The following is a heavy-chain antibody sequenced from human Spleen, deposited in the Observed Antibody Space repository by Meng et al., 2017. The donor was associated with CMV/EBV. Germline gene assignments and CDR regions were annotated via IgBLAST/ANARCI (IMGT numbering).Heavy chain of an antibody. CDR3: AKRGDSSGTYAMDV. Sequence: GESLKISCTASGFTFSTYDFHWVRQPTGKGLEWVSSIGTVGDTYSIGSVKGRFIISREDAKNSVYLQMNGLRDGDTAVYYCAKRGDSSGTYAMDVWGQGTTVTVSS. J-gene: IGHJ6*02. V-gene: IGHV3-13*01. D-gene: IGHD3-22*01. CDR2: IGTVGDT. CDR1: GFTFSTYD.